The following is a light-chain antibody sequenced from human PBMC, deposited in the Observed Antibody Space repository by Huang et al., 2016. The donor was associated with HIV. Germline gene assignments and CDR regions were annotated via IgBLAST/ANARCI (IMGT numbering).Light chain of an antibody. CDR3: QQGYSALIT. CDR2: SSS. Sequence: DILLTQSPSSLSASVGDRVTITCRASQNINNFLNWYQQKPGKAPNLLIQSSSTLQTGVPSRFSGSGSGTDFTLTVNNLQPEDSATYYCQQGYSALITFGQGTRL. CDR1: QNINNF. V-gene: IGKV1-39*01. J-gene: IGKJ5*01.